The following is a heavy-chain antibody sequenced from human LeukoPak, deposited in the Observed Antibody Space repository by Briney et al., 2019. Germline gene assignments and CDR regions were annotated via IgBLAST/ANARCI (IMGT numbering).Heavy chain of an antibody. CDR2: IIPILGIA. Sequence: ASVKVSCKASGGTFSSYAISWVRQAPGQGLEWMGRIIPILGIANYAQKFQGRVTITADKSTSTAYMELSSLRSEDTAVYYCARDLIAYYASSGPDAFDIWGQGTMVTVSS. D-gene: IGHD3-22*01. J-gene: IGHJ3*02. V-gene: IGHV1-69*04. CDR3: ARDLIAYYASSGPDAFDI. CDR1: GGTFSSYA.